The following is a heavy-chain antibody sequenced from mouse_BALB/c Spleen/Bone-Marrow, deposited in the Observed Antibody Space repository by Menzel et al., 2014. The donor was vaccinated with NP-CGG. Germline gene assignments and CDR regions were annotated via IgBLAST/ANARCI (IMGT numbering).Heavy chain of an antibody. Sequence: SGPELGKTGASGKMSCKSSGYSFTDYNMNWVKQSNGKSLEWIGNIDPSYGGTTYNQKFKGKATLTVDKSSSTVYMQLKSLTSEDSAVYYCARGHDGYRTWFSYWVQGTLVTVSS. CDR1: GYSFTDYN. J-gene: IGHJ3*01. D-gene: IGHD2-3*01. V-gene: IGHV1-39*01. CDR2: IDPSYGGT. CDR3: ARGHDGYRTWFSY.